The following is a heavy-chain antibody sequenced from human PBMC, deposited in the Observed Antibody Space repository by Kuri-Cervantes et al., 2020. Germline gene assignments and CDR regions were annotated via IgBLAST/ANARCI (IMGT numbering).Heavy chain of an antibody. CDR1: GCPFSSYD. D-gene: IGHD3-9*01. Sequence: AGTLRLPCTASGCPFSSYDWSWIRQPPGKGLEWIGYIYYSGSTNYNPPVKSRVTISADTTKNHFPLKLRSVTAADTAVYDCARRRELTGGYYYCYYYMDVWGKGTTVTVSS. V-gene: IGHV4-59*12. CDR2: IYYSGST. J-gene: IGHJ6*03. CDR3: ARRRELTGGYYYCYYYMDV.